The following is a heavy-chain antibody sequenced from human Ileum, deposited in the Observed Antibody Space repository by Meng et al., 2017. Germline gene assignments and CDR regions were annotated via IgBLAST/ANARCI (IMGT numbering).Heavy chain of an antibody. Sequence: QVARQASGPGLGRPSWTLSLTCNVSGGSVSSASYYWSRIRRPPGKGLEWIGLIHYSGSRNYNPSLKSRVTMSVDTSKNQVSLRLTSVTAADAAVYYCARFYGSGTFEVHDYWGQGTLVTVSS. CDR2: IHYSGSR. J-gene: IGHJ4*02. V-gene: IGHV4-61*01. CDR3: ARFYGSGTFEVHDY. D-gene: IGHD3-10*01. CDR1: GGSVSSASYY.